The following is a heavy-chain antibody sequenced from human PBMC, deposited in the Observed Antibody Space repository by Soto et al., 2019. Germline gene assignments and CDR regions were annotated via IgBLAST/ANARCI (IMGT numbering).Heavy chain of an antibody. Sequence: QVVLEQSGGEVKKPGASVKVSCKASGYTFSGYSITWVRQAPGQGLEWMGRISGYNGNTNYARTLRGRLTLTTHTSTSTAYMELRSLTSDDTAVYYCARDVFCGGAPACPDMDVWGQGTTVTVSS. CDR1: GYTFSGYS. CDR2: ISGYNGNT. V-gene: IGHV1-18*04. D-gene: IGHD2-21*01. J-gene: IGHJ6*02. CDR3: ARDVFCGGAPACPDMDV.